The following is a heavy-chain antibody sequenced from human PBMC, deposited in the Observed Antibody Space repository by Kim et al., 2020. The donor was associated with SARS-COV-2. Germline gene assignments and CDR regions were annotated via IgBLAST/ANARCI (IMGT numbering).Heavy chain of an antibody. Sequence: RTDYNPSLKGRVTITVDTSKNQFSLKLSSVTAADTAVYYCARHGDGYIALWGQGTLVTVSS. D-gene: IGHD5-12*01. J-gene: IGHJ4*02. CDR3: ARHGDGYIAL. CDR2: RT. V-gene: IGHV4-39*01.